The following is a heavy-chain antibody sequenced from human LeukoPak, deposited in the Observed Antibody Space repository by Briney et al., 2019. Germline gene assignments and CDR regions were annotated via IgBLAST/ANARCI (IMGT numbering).Heavy chain of an antibody. D-gene: IGHD3-22*01. J-gene: IGHJ3*02. CDR3: TRGNIVVVQVCAFDI. CDR1: GFTFGDYA. V-gene: IGHV3-49*03. Sequence: GRSLRLSCTASGFTFGDYAMSWFRQAPGKGLEWVGFIRSKAYGGTTEYAASVKGRFTISRDDSESIAYLQMNSLKTEDTAVYYCTRGNIVVVQVCAFDIWGQGTMVTVSS. CDR2: IRSKAYGGTT.